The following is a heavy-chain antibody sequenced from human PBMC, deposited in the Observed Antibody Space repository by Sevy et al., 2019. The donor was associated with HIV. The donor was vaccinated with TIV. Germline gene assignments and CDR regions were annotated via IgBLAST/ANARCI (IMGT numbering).Heavy chain of an antibody. CDR1: GFTVSSNY. J-gene: IGHJ3*02. Sequence: GGSLRLSCAASGFTVSSNYMSWVRQAPGKGLEWVSVIYSGGSTYYAGSVKGRFTISRDNSKNTLYLQLNSLRAEDTAVYYCASLVVTGTTFSAAFDIWGQGTMVTVSS. V-gene: IGHV3-53*01. D-gene: IGHD1-1*01. CDR2: IYSGGST. CDR3: ASLVVTGTTFSAAFDI.